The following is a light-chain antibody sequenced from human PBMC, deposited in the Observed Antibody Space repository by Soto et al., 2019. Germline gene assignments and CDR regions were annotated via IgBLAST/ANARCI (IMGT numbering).Light chain of an antibody. CDR1: QVIRND. Sequence: AIQMTQSPSSLSASVGDRVTITCRASQVIRNDLSWYQQKPGKAPKLLIYGAYSLQSGVPPRFSGSGSGTDFTLTISSLQPEDFATYYCLQDYIYPYTFGQGTKLEIK. CDR2: GAY. CDR3: LQDYIYPYT. J-gene: IGKJ2*01. V-gene: IGKV1-6*01.